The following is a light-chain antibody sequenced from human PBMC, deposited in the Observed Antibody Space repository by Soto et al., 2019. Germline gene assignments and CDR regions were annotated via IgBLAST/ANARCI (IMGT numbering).Light chain of an antibody. J-gene: IGLJ1*01. CDR3: LSYTASSTFV. Sequence: QSVLTQPRSVSGSPGQSVTISCTGTSSDVGVYDYVSWYQQHPGKAPKLMIYDVTKRPSGVPDRFSGSKSANTASLTISGLQAEDEADYYCLSYTASSTFVFGTGTKVTVL. CDR1: SSDVGVYDY. CDR2: DVT. V-gene: IGLV2-11*01.